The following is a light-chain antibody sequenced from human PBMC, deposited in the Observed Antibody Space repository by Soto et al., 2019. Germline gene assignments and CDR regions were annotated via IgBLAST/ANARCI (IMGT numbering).Light chain of an antibody. CDR2: DAS. CDR1: QNIGIN. J-gene: IGKJ2*01. CDR3: QQYNHWAYT. Sequence: EIVMTQSPATLSVSPGERATLSCRASQNIGINIAWYQQRPGQAPWLLIYDASTRATGIPATFSGSGSGTQFTLTISSLQSEDFAVYYCQQYNHWAYTFGQGTKLEIK. V-gene: IGKV3-15*01.